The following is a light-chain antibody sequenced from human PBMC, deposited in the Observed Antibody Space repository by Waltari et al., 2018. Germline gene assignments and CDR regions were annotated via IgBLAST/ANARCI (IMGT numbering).Light chain of an antibody. CDR1: QSALYSSNNQNY. CDR2: WAS. CDR3: QQYYSTPPYT. J-gene: IGKJ2*01. Sequence: DIVMTQSPDSLAVSLGARATINCKSSQSALYSSNNQNYLAWYQQKPRQPAKLLIYWASTRESGVPDRLSGGGSGTDFTLTISSMQAEDVAVYYCQQYYSTPPYTFGQGTRLEIK. V-gene: IGKV4-1*01.